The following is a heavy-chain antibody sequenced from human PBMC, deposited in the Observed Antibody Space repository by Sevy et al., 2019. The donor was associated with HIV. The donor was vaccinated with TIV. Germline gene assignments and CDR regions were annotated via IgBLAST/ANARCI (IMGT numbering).Heavy chain of an antibody. CDR3: STDIVVQSGYNYDFATFNPDRPHNSGADV. CDR1: GFTFRNAW. V-gene: IGHV3-15*01. CDR2: IRNDPDGGTT. D-gene: IGHD2-21*01. Sequence: GGSLRLSCTASGFTFRNAWMTWVRQVPGKGLEWVGCIRNDPDGGTTDYAAPVGGRFTISRDDSKNTLYRQMNSMETEDTAVYYCSTDIVVQSGYNYDFATFNPDRPHNSGADVWGQGTTVTVSS. J-gene: IGHJ6*02.